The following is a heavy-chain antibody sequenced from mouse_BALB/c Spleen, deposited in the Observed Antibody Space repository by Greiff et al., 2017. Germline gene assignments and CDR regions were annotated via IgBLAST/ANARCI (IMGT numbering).Heavy chain of an antibody. J-gene: IGHJ3*01. CDR3: ARDGIYYGSSPAWFAY. V-gene: IGHV14-3*02. CDR2: IDPANGNT. Sequence: EVQLQQSGAELVKPGASVKLSCTASGFNIKDTYMHWVKQRPEQGLEWIGRIDPANGNTKYDPKFQGKATITADTSSNTAYLQLSSLTSEDTAVYYCARDGIYYGSSPAWFAYWGQGTLVTVSA. D-gene: IGHD1-1*01. CDR1: GFNIKDTY.